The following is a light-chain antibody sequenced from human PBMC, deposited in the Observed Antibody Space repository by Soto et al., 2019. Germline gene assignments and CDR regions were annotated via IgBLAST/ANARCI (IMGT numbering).Light chain of an antibody. CDR2: EVS. CDR3: MQNIQLPKT. CDR1: QSLLQSDGKTY. J-gene: IGKJ3*01. V-gene: IGKV2D-29*01. Sequence: DIVMTQTALSLSVTPGEPASISCKSIQSLLQSDGKTYLYWYLQKQGQPPQLXIYEVSNRFSGVPDRFSGSGSGTDFTLKISRVEAEDVRVYYCMQNIQLPKTFGPGTKVDIK.